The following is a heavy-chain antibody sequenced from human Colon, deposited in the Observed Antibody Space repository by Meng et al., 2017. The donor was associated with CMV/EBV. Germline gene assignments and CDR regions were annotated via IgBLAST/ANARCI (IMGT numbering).Heavy chain of an antibody. CDR2: ISGSGGST. J-gene: IGHJ6*02. D-gene: IGHD4-11*01. Sequence: GESLKISCAASGFTFSSYAMSWVRQAPGKGLEWVSAISGSGGSTYYADSVKGRFSISRDNAKNSLFLQMNSLRAEDTAIYYCARDVADSMYLTFYYYEMDVWGQGTTVTVSS. CDR3: ARDVADSMYLTFYYYEMDV. V-gene: IGHV3-23*01. CDR1: GFTFSSYA.